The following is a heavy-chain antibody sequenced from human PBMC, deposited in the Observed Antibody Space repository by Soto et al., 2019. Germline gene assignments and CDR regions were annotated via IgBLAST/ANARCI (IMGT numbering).Heavy chain of an antibody. CDR3: ARDGNGRQLALFIDY. J-gene: IGHJ4*02. CDR2: ISAYNGDT. D-gene: IGHD1-7*01. CDR1: GYTFTSYG. Sequence: QVQLVQSGAEVKKPGASVKVSCKASGYTFTSYGISWVRQAPGQGLEWMGWISAYNGDTNYAQKLQGRVTMTTDTSTXTAYMELRSLRSDDTAVYYCARDGNGRQLALFIDYWGQGTLVTVSS. V-gene: IGHV1-18*01.